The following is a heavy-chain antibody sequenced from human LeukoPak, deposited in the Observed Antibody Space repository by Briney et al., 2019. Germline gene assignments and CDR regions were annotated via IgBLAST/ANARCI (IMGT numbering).Heavy chain of an antibody. CDR2: INPNSGGT. Sequence: GASVKVSCKASGYTFTGYYMHWVRQAPGQGLEWMGWINPNSGGTNYAQKFQGRVTMTRDTSISTAYMELSRLRSDDTAEYYCARDGGYELNNWFDPWGQGTLVTVSS. CDR1: GYTFTGYY. V-gene: IGHV1-2*02. J-gene: IGHJ5*02. D-gene: IGHD5-12*01. CDR3: ARDGGYELNNWFDP.